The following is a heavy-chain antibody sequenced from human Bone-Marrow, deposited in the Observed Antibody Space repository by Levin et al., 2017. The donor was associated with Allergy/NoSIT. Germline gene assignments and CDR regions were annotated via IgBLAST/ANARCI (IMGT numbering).Heavy chain of an antibody. CDR1: GDSIRKYY. Sequence: SQTLSLTCSVSGDSIRKYYWSWIRPPPGKGLEYIGYLDYRGSGSFNPSLKSRVTVSVDTSKNQFSLKLTSVTAADTAVYYCARAGDGSYYVGPNDFWGPGILVTVSS. CDR2: LDYRGSG. D-gene: IGHD2-21*02. V-gene: IGHV4-59*01. CDR3: ARAGDGSYYVGPNDF. J-gene: IGHJ4*02.